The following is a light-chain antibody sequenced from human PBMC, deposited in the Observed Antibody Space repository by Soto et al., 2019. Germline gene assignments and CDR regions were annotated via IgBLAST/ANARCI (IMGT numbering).Light chain of an antibody. V-gene: IGKV3-20*01. CDR3: HQYGSSPKT. CDR1: QSVSSNY. CDR2: RAS. Sequence: EIVLTQSPGTLSLSPGERATLSCRASQSVSSNYLTWYQQKPGHAPRLLIFRASTRATGIPDRFSGSGSGTDFTLTVSRLEPEDFAVYYCHQYGSSPKTFGQGTKVEIK. J-gene: IGKJ1*01.